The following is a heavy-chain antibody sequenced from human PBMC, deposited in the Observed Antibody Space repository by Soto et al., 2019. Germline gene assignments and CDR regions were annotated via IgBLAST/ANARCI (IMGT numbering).Heavy chain of an antibody. J-gene: IGHJ4*02. CDR3: ARRRYSSGRGYFDY. Sequence: ASVKVSCKASGYTFTSYGIGWVRQAPGQGLEWMGWISAYNGNTNYAQKLQGRVTMTTDTSTSTAYMELRSLRSDDTAVYYCARRRYSSGRGYFDYWGQGTLVTVSS. D-gene: IGHD6-19*01. CDR1: GYTFTSYG. CDR2: ISAYNGNT. V-gene: IGHV1-18*04.